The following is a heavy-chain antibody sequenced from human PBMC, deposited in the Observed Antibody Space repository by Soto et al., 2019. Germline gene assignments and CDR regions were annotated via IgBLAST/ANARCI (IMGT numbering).Heavy chain of an antibody. V-gene: IGHV1-46*03. CDR1: GYTFTSYY. CDR2: INPSGGST. CDR3: VRDLNVVVPAAPTIDAFDI. Sequence: ASVKVSCKASGYTFTSYYMHWVRQAPGQGLEWVGIINPSGGSTSYAQKFQGRVTMTRDTSTSTVYMELSSLRSEDTAVYYCVRDLNVVVPAAPTIDAFDIWGQGTMVTVSS. J-gene: IGHJ3*02. D-gene: IGHD2-2*01.